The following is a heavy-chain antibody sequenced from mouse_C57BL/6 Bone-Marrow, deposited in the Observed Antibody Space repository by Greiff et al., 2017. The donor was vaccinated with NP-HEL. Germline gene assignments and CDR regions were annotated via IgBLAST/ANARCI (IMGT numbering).Heavy chain of an antibody. Sequence: QVQLQQPGADLVKPGASVKLSCKASGYTFTSYWMHWVKQRPGRGLEWIGRIDPNSGGTKFNEKFKTKATLTVDKPSSTAYMQLSSLTSEESAVYYCARYNYGSRGWYFDVWGTGTTVTVSS. D-gene: IGHD1-1*01. CDR2: IDPNSGGT. V-gene: IGHV1-72*01. CDR3: ARYNYGSRGWYFDV. J-gene: IGHJ1*03. CDR1: GYTFTSYW.